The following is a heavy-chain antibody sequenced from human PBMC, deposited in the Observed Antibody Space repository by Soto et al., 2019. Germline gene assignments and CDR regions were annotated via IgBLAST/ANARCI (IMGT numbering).Heavy chain of an antibody. Sequence: PSETLSLTCAVSGGSISSGGYSWSWIRQPPGKGLEWIGYIYHSGSTYYNPSLKSRVTISVDRSKNQFSLKLSSVTAADTAVYYCARGPPLHWGKGTLVPVSS. CDR2: IYHSGST. J-gene: IGHJ4*02. CDR1: GGSISSGGYS. CDR3: ARGPPLH. V-gene: IGHV4-30-2*01.